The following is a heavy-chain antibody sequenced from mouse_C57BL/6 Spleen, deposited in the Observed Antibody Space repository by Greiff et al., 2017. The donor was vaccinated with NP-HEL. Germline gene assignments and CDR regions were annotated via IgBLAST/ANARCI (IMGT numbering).Heavy chain of an antibody. CDR3: AREETVVSFDY. Sequence: VQLQESGAELVKPGASVKMSCKASGYTFTSYWITWVKQRPGQGLEWIGDIYPGSGSTNYNEKFKSKATLTVDTSSSTAYMQLSSLTSEDSAVYYCAREETVVSFDYWGQGTTLTVSS. V-gene: IGHV1-55*01. CDR2: IYPGSGST. D-gene: IGHD1-1*01. J-gene: IGHJ2*01. CDR1: GYTFTSYW.